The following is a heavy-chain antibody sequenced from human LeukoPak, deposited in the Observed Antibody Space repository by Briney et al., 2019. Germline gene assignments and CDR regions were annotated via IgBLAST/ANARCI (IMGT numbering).Heavy chain of an antibody. D-gene: IGHD5-24*01. CDR1: GGSISSSNW. V-gene: IGHV4-4*02. CDR3: ARAQMATIFDY. J-gene: IGHJ4*02. Sequence: PSGTLSLTCAVSGGSISSSNWWSWVRQPPGKGLEWIGEIYHSGSTNYNPSLKSRVTISVDTSKNQFSLKLSSVTAADTAVYYCARAQMATIFDYWGQGTLVTVSS. CDR2: IYHSGST.